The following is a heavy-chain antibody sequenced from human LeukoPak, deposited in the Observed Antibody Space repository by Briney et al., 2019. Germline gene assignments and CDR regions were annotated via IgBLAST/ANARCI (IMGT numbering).Heavy chain of an antibody. Sequence: SETLSLTCAVSGGSISSSNWWSWVRQPPGKGLEWIGEIYHSGSTNYNPSLKSRVTISVDKSKNQFSLKLSSVTAADTAAYYCARVAITMVRGVSLDYWGQGTLVTVSS. V-gene: IGHV4-4*02. CDR2: IYHSGST. J-gene: IGHJ4*02. CDR1: GGSISSSNW. CDR3: ARVAITMVRGVSLDY. D-gene: IGHD3-10*01.